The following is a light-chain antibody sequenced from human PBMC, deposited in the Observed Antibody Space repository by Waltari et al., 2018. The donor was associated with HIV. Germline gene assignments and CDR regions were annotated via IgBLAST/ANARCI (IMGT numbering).Light chain of an antibody. Sequence: EIMMTQSPGTLSVSPGERATLSCRASQSVSSNLAWYQQKPGQAPRLLIDGASTRATGMPARFSGNGSGTEFSLTISSLQSEDFAVYYCQQYHHWPLTFGQGTRLEIK. CDR2: GAS. CDR1: QSVSSN. V-gene: IGKV3-15*01. J-gene: IGKJ5*01. CDR3: QQYHHWPLT.